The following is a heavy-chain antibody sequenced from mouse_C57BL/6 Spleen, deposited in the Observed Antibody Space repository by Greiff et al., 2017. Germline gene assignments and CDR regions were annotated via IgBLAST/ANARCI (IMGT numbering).Heavy chain of an antibody. CDR3: ARSSSGYVGFAY. CDR1: GFTFSDYG. CDR2: ISSGSSTI. J-gene: IGHJ3*01. D-gene: IGHD3-2*02. V-gene: IGHV5-17*01. Sequence: EVHLVESGGGLVKPGGSLKLSCAASGFTFSDYGMHWVRQAPEKGLEWVAYISSGSSTIYYADTVKGRFTISRDNAKNTLFLQMTSLRSEDTAMYYCARSSSGYVGFAYWGQGTLVTVSA.